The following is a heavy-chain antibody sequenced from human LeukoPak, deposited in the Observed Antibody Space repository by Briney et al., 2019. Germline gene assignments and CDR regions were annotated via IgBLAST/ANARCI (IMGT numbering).Heavy chain of an antibody. CDR2: ISWNSGSI. V-gene: IGHV3-9*01. CDR1: GFTFDDYA. J-gene: IGHJ3*02. CDR3: AKDKGEDGDDAFDI. Sequence: PGGSLRLSCAASGFTFDDYAMHWVRQAPGKGLEWVSGISWNSGSIGYADSVKGRFTISRDNAKNSLYLQMNSLRAEDTALYYCAKDKGEDGDDAFDIWGQGTMVTVSS. D-gene: IGHD3-10*01.